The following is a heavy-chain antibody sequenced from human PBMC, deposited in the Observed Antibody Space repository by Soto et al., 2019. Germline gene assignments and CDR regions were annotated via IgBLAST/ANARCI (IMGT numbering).Heavy chain of an antibody. Sequence: QVQLVQSGAEVKKPGSSVKVSCKASGGTFSSYAISWVRQAPGQRLEWMGGIIPIFGTANYAQKFQGRVTITADESTSTAYVELSSLRSEHTAVYYCAREARHNWFDPWGQGTLVTVSS. CDR3: AREARHNWFDP. CDR1: GGTFSSYA. J-gene: IGHJ5*02. CDR2: IIPIFGTA. V-gene: IGHV1-69*01.